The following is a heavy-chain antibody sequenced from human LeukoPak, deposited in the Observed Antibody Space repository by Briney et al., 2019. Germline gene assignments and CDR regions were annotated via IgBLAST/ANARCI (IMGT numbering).Heavy chain of an antibody. V-gene: IGHV3-30-3*01. Sequence: PGRSLRLSCAASGFWFSSYAMHWVRQAPGKGLEWVAVMLYDGSTKYYADSVKGRFTISRDDSNNTLYLQMNSLRAEDTAVYYCVRGDSHKSDWYNNWGQGTLVTVSS. J-gene: IGHJ4*02. CDR3: VRGDSHKSDWYNN. CDR1: GFWFSSYA. D-gene: IGHD6-19*01. CDR2: MLYDGSTK.